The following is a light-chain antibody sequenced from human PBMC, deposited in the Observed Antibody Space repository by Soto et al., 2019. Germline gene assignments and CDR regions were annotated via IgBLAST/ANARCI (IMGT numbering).Light chain of an antibody. CDR3: QKYDGVPQ. CDR2: DAS. V-gene: IGKV1-33*01. J-gene: IGKJ3*01. CDR1: QDITYH. Sequence: DIQMTQSPSSLSASVGDTVTITCQASQDITYHLNWYQQKPGKAPNLLIYDASHLETGVPSRFSGSGSGKYFTLTVSSLQPEDIGTFYCQKYDGVPQFGPGTKVDL.